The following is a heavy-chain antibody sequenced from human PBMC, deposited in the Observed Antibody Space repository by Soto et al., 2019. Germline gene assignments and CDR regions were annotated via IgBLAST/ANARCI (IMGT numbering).Heavy chain of an antibody. D-gene: IGHD6-25*01. Sequence: SVKVSCKASGGTFSSYAISWVRQAPGQGLEWMGGIIPIFGTANYAQKFQGRVTITADEPTSTAYMELSSLRSEDTAVYYCASRPYSSGKYYYYYYGMDVWGQGTTVTVSS. J-gene: IGHJ6*02. CDR2: IIPIFGTA. CDR1: GGTFSSYA. CDR3: ASRPYSSGKYYYYYYGMDV. V-gene: IGHV1-69*13.